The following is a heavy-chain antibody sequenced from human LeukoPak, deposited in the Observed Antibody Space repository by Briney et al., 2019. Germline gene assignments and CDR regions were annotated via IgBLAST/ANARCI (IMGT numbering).Heavy chain of an antibody. CDR2: IYHSGST. CDR1: GGSISSGGYY. CDR3: ARDRGGPITSGPMHGYSFFDY. D-gene: IGHD2-21*01. V-gene: IGHV4-30-2*01. J-gene: IGHJ4*02. Sequence: SQTLSLTCTVSGGSISSGGYYWSWIRQPPGKGLEWIGYIYHSGSTYYNPSLKSRVTISVDRSKNQFSLKLSSVTAADTAVYYCARDRGGPITSGPMHGYSFFDYWGQGTLVTVSS.